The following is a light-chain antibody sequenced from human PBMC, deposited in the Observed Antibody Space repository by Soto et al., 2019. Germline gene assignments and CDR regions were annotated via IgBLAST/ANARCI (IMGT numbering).Light chain of an antibody. CDR1: QRLNY. V-gene: IGKV1-12*01. CDR2: EAT. J-gene: IGKJ5*01. Sequence: DIQMTQFPSSVSASVGDRVTITCRASQRLNYLAWYQQKPGKAPKLLIYEATNLQSGVPPRFSGSGSGTDFTLTISSLQPEDFATYFCQQANSFPITFGQGTRLEIK. CDR3: QQANSFPIT.